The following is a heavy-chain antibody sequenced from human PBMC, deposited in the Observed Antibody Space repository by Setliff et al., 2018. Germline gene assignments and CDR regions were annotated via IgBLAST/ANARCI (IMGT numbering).Heavy chain of an antibody. V-gene: IGHV7-4-1*02. Sequence: ASVKVSCKASGYTFTSYAMNWVRQAPGQGLEWMGWINTKTGDPTYAQGYTGRFVFSLDTSVSTAYLQISSLKAEDTAVYYCARDSSGWSGFSRLVGVYYYYMDVWGKGTTVTVSS. D-gene: IGHD6-19*01. J-gene: IGHJ6*03. CDR1: GYTFTSYA. CDR3: ARDSSGWSGFSRLVGVYYYYMDV. CDR2: INTKTGDP.